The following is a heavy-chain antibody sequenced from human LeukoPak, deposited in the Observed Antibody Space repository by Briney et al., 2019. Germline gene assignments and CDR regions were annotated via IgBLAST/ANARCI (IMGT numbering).Heavy chain of an antibody. Sequence: SETLSLTCTVSGGSISSHYWSWIRQPPGKGLEWIGYIYYSGSTNYNPSLKSRVTISVDTSKNQFSLKLSSVTAADTAVYYCARVNHYYDSSGYYNWFDPWGQGTLVTVSS. J-gene: IGHJ5*02. D-gene: IGHD3-22*01. CDR3: ARVNHYYDSSGYYNWFDP. CDR2: IYYSGST. V-gene: IGHV4-59*11. CDR1: GGSISSHY.